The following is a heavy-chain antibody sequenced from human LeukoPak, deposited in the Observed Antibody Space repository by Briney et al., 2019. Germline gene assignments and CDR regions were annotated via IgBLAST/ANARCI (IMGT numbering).Heavy chain of an antibody. CDR2: ISTGGST. CDR1: GFTVNSNY. Sequence: PGGSLRFSCAASGFTVNSNYMSWVRQAPGKGLEWVSLISTGGSTYYADSVRGRFTISRDNSNNTLYLQMNSLRPEDTAIYYCARGFGKAAADVFGGYTMDVWGQGTTVTVSS. D-gene: IGHD6-13*01. CDR3: ARGFGKAAADVFGGYTMDV. J-gene: IGHJ6*02. V-gene: IGHV3-66*02.